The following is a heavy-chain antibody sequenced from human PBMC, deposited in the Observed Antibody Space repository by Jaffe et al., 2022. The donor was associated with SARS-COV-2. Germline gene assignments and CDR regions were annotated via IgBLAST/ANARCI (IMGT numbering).Heavy chain of an antibody. J-gene: IGHJ6*02. D-gene: IGHD2-15*01. CDR1: GFTFSSYS. CDR2: ISSSSSTI. Sequence: EVQLVESGGGLVQPGGSLRLSCAASGFTFSSYSMNWVRQAPGKGLEWVSYISSSSSTIYYADSVKGRFTISRDNAKNSLYLQMNSLRDEDTAVYYCARDNCSGGSCYYPSYYYGMDVWGQGTTVTVSS. CDR3: ARDNCSGGSCYYPSYYYGMDV. V-gene: IGHV3-48*02.